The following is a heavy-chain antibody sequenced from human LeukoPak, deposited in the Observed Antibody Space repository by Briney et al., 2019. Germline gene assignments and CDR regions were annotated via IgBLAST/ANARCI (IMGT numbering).Heavy chain of an antibody. CDR3: ARDRFVVVPAALLNYYYGMDV. V-gene: IGHV4-34*01. Sequence: SETLSLTCAVYGGSFSGYYWSWIRQPPGKGLEWIGEINHSGSTNYNPSLKSRVTISVDTSKNQFSLKLSSVTAADTAVCYCARDRFVVVPAALLNYYYGMDVWGQGTTVTVSS. CDR1: GGSFSGYY. CDR2: INHSGST. J-gene: IGHJ6*02. D-gene: IGHD2-2*01.